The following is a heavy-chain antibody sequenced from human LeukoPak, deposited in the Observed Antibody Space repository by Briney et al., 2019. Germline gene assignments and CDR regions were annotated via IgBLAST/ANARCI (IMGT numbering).Heavy chain of an antibody. CDR1: GSTFSSYA. J-gene: IGHJ4*02. V-gene: IGHV3-30*04. CDR2: ISYDGSNK. Sequence: PGGSLRLSCAASGSTFSSYAMHWVRQAPGKGLEWVAVISYDGSNKYYADSVKGRFTISRDNSKNTLYLQMNSLRAEDTAVYYCARSGVSSGYDYSLVYWGQGTLVTVSS. D-gene: IGHD5-12*01. CDR3: ARSGVSSGYDYSLVY.